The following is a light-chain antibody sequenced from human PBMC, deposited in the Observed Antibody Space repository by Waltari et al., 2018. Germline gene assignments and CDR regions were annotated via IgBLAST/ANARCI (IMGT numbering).Light chain of an antibody. CDR1: QSINTY. CDR2: GAS. V-gene: IGKV3-20*01. CDR3: QQFGSSPEM. J-gene: IGKJ1*01. Sequence: IVLTQSPGPLSLSPGEGATLSCRASQSINTYLAWYQQRPGQAPRLLIYGASTRATGTPDRFSGSGSGTDFTLSISRLEPEDFAVYYCQQFGSSPEMFGPGTKVEIK.